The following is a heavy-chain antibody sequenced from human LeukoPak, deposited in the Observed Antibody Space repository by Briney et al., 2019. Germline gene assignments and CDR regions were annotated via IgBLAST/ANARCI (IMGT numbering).Heavy chain of an antibody. CDR3: ARANRPYYSDF. CDR2: IYYTGST. D-gene: IGHD3-16*01. J-gene: IGHJ4*02. Sequence: SEILSLTCTVSGGSISNFYWSWIRQTPGKGLEWIGYIYYTGSTNYNPSLRSRVTISVDTSKNQFSLKLTSVTAADTAVYYCARANRPYYSDFWGQGTLVTVSS. V-gene: IGHV4-59*01. CDR1: GGSISNFY.